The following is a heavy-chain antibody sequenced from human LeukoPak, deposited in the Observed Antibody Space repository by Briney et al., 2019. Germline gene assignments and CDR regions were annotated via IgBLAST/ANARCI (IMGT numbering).Heavy chain of an antibody. D-gene: IGHD6-19*01. CDR3: VRETGQWLAPAAFDI. Sequence: ASVKVSCKVSGYTFSTSGISWVRQAPGQGLEWMGWISANNGDTNYAQKFQGRVTMTTDPSTSTAYMEVRSLRSDDTAVYYCVRETGQWLAPAAFDIWGQGTMVTVSS. J-gene: IGHJ3*02. CDR2: ISANNGDT. V-gene: IGHV1-18*01. CDR1: GYTFSTSG.